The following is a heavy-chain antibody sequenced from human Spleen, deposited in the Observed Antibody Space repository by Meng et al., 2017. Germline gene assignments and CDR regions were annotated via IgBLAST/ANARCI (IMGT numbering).Heavy chain of an antibody. CDR2: SNHSGST. J-gene: IGHJ4*02. Sequence: QVRLQQWGAGLLKPSETLSLTCTIYYGSFSDYSWSWIRQPPGKGLEWIGESNHSGSTNYNPSLESRATISVDTSQNNLSLKLSSVTAADSAVYYCARGPTTMAHDFDYWGQGTLVTVSS. V-gene: IGHV4-34*01. CDR1: YGSFSDYS. D-gene: IGHD4-11*01. CDR3: ARGPTTMAHDFDY.